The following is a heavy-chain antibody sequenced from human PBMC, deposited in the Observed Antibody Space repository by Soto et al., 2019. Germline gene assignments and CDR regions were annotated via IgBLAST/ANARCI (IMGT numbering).Heavy chain of an antibody. J-gene: IGHJ5*02. D-gene: IGHD6-6*01. CDR1: GGSISSDANF. CDR2: ISYTGRT. V-gene: IGHV4-31*03. Sequence: SETLSLTCTVSGGSISSDANFWSWIRQLLGRGLEWIGYISYTGRTYYTPSLNSRLTISLDTSKNLFSLRLSAVTAADTAVYFCARGSFSSSSSWFDPWGQGTLVTVSS. CDR3: ARGSFSSSSSWFDP.